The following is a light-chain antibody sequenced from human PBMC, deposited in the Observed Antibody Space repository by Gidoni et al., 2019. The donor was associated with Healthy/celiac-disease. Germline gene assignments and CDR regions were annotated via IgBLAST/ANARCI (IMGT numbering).Light chain of an antibody. CDR3: MQALQTPRT. CDR2: LGS. J-gene: IGKJ1*01. V-gene: IGKV2-28*01. CDR1: QSLLHSNGYNY. Sequence: DIVMTQSPLSLTVTPGEPASISCRSSQSLLHSNGYNYLDWYLQKLGQSPQLLIYLGSNRASGVPDRFSGSGSGTDFTLKISRVEAEDVGVYYCMQALQTPRTFGQGTKVEIK.